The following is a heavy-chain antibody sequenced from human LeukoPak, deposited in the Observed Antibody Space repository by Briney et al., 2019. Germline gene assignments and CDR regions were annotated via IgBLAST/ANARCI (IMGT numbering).Heavy chain of an antibody. CDR1: GGSISSYY. V-gene: IGHV4-4*07. CDR3: ARVRPLWSGGDCYSGAFDI. D-gene: IGHD2-21*01. Sequence: PSETLSLTCTVSGGSISSYYWSWIRQPAGKGLEWIGRIYTSGSTNYNPSLKSRVTMSVDTSKNQFSLKLSSVTAADTAVYYCARVRPLWSGGDCYSGAFDIWGQGTMVTVSS. CDR2: IYTSGST. J-gene: IGHJ3*02.